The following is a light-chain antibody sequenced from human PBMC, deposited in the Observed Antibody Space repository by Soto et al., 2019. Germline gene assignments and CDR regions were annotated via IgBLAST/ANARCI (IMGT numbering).Light chain of an antibody. J-gene: IGKJ1*01. CDR1: QSISSW. CDR2: KAS. V-gene: IGKV1-5*03. CDR3: QQYSYFAT. Sequence: DIQMTQSPSTLSASVGDRVTITCRASQSISSWLTWYQQKAGQAPKLLIYKASIVESGVPSRFSGSRSGSEFTLTISSLQPDDSATYYCQQYSYFATFGQGTRVEVK.